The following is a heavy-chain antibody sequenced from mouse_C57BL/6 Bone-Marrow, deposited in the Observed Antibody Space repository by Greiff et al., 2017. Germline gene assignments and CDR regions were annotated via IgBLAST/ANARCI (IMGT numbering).Heavy chain of an antibody. CDR3: ARPAYYSNYDAY. J-gene: IGHJ3*01. CDR1: GYTFTSYW. V-gene: IGHV1-64*01. D-gene: IGHD2-5*01. Sequence: VQLQQPGAELVKPGASVKLSCKASGYTFTSYWMHWVKQRPGQGLEWIGMIHPNSGSTNYNEKFKSKATLTVDKSSSTAYIQLSSLTSEDSAVYYCARPAYYSNYDAYWGQGTLVTVSA. CDR2: IHPNSGST.